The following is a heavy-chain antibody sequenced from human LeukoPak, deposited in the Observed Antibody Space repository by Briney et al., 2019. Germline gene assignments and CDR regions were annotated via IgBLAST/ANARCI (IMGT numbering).Heavy chain of an antibody. CDR2: IKSKTDGGTT. CDR3: AKSSSQLAWLETFFPDAFDI. Sequence: GGSLRLSCAASGFTFSNAWMSWVRQAPGKGLEWVGRIKSKTDGGTTDYAAPVKGRFTISRDDSKNTLYLQMSSLRAEDTAVYYCAKSSSQLAWLETFFPDAFDIWGQGTMVTVSS. J-gene: IGHJ3*02. D-gene: IGHD1-1*01. CDR1: GFTFSNAW. V-gene: IGHV3-15*01.